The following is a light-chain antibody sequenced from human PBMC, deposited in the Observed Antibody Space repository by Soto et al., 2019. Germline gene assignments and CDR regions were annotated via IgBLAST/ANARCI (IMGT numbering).Light chain of an antibody. J-gene: IGLJ3*02. V-gene: IGLV2-14*01. CDR2: DVN. CDR1: SSDVDGYNY. Sequence: QSVLTQPASVSGSPGQSITISCTGTSSDVDGYNYVSWYQYHPGKAPKLMIYDVNNRPSGVSNRFSGSKSGNTASLTISGLQAEDEADYYCGAWDDSLSAWVFGGGTKVTVL. CDR3: GAWDDSLSAWV.